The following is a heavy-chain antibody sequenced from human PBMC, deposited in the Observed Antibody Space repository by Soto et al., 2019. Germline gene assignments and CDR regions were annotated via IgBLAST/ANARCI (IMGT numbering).Heavy chain of an antibody. J-gene: IGHJ4*02. D-gene: IGHD6-13*01. CDR1: GGSISSGGFS. V-gene: IGHV4-30-2*01. CDR3: ARVTVLATTGTFDY. CDR2: TYHIGSN. Sequence: PSETLSLTCAVSGGSISSGGFSWSWIRQPPGKGLEWIGYTYHIGSNYYNPSLKSRVTISVDRSKKQISLKLSSVTAADTAVYYCARVTVLATTGTFDYWGQGTLVTVSS.